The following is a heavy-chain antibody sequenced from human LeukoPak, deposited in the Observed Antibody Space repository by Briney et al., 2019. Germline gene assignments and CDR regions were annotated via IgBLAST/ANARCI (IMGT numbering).Heavy chain of an antibody. Sequence: ASVKVSCKASGYTFTSYYMHWVRQAPGEGLEWMGIINPSGGSTSYAQKFQGRVTMTTDMSTSTAYMELRSLRSDDTAVYYCARDCDYYDSSGYFAPCYFDYWGQGTLVTVSS. CDR2: INPSGGST. D-gene: IGHD3-22*01. V-gene: IGHV1-46*01. CDR1: GYTFTSYY. CDR3: ARDCDYYDSSGYFAPCYFDY. J-gene: IGHJ4*02.